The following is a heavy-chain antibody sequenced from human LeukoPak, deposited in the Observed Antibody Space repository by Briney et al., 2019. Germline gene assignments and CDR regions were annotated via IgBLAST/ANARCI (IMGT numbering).Heavy chain of an antibody. CDR1: GFIFSAYD. CDR2: ISGSGIGA. Sequence: GGSLSLSCAASGFIFSAYDMTWVRQAPGKALDWFSAISGSGIGAYYADTVNGRFTISRDNSKHTLYLQMNSLRAEDTAVYYCAKDFVGVYSSSDWFDPWGQGTLVTVSS. D-gene: IGHD6-6*01. V-gene: IGHV3-23*01. CDR3: AKDFVGVYSSSDWFDP. J-gene: IGHJ5*02.